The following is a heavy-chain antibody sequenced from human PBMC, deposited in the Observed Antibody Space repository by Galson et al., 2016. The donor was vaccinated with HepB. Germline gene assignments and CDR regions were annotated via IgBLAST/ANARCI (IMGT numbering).Heavy chain of an antibody. CDR1: GGSISSSSYY. J-gene: IGHJ6*02. CDR3: ASRASSSYYYGMDV. V-gene: IGHV4-39*01. CDR2: IHYSGRT. Sequence: SETLSLTCTVSGGSISSSSYYWGWIRQPPGRGLEWIGSIHYSGRTYYNPSLKSQVTISVDTSNSQFSLKLSSVTAADTAVYYCASRASSSYYYGMDVWGQGTTVTVSS. D-gene: IGHD6-19*01.